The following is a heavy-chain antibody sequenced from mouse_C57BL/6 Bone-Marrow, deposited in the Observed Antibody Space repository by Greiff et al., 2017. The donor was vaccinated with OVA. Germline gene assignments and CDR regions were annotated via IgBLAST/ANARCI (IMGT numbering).Heavy chain of an antibody. D-gene: IGHD2-4*01. CDR3: TTPIYDYDAAWFAY. CDR1: GFNIKDDY. V-gene: IGHV14-4*01. J-gene: IGHJ3*01. Sequence: VQLQQSGAELVRPGASVKLSCTASGFNIKDDYMHWVKQRPEQGLEWIGWIDPENGDTEYASKFQGKATITADTSSNTAYLQLSSLTSEDTAVYYCTTPIYDYDAAWFAYWGQGTLVTVSA. CDR2: IDPENGDT.